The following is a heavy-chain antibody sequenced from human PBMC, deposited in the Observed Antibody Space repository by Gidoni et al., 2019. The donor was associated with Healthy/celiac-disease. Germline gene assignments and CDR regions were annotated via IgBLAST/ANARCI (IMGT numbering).Heavy chain of an antibody. V-gene: IGHV3-43*02. CDR1: GFTLVEYA. D-gene: IGHD1-26*01. CDR2: ISGDGGST. J-gene: IGHJ4*02. CDR3: AKDIRLELPIQYYFDY. Sequence: EVQLVEYGGVVVQRGGSLRRPCAAAGFTLVEYAMTWVRQAPGKGLEWVSLISGDGGSTYYADSVKGRFTISRDNSKNSLYLQMNSLRTEDTALYYCAKDIRLELPIQYYFDYWGQGTLVTVSS.